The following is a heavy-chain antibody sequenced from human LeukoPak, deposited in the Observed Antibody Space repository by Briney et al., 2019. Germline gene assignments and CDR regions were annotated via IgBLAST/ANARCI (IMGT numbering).Heavy chain of an antibody. CDR2: ISGSGGRS. J-gene: IGHJ4*02. CDR3: APGGPGYYFDY. V-gene: IGHV3-23*01. Sequence: PGGPLRLSCAASGFTFSSYTMSWVRQAPGKGLEWVSAISGSGGRSYYADSVKGRFTISRDNSKNTLYLQMNSLRAEDTAVYYCAPGGPGYYFDYWGQGTLVTVSS. D-gene: IGHD3-10*01. CDR1: GFTFSSYT.